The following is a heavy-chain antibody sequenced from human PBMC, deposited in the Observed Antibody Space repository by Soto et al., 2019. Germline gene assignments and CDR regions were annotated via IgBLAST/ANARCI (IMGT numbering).Heavy chain of an antibody. V-gene: IGHV1-69*01. CDR1: GGTFSSYA. CDR3: ARTGYCSSTSCYREDNWFDP. J-gene: IGHJ5*02. D-gene: IGHD2-2*01. Sequence: QVQLVQSGAEVKKPGSSVKVSCKASGGTFSSYAISWVRQAPGQGLECMGGIIPIFGTANYAQKFQGRVTITADESTSTAYMELSSLRSEDTAVYYCARTGYCSSTSCYREDNWFDPWGQGTLVTVSS. CDR2: IIPIFGTA.